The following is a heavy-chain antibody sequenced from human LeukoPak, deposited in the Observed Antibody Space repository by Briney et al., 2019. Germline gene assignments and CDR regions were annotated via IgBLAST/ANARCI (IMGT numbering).Heavy chain of an antibody. Sequence: SETLSLTCAVSGGSISSGYYSWSWIRQPPGSGLEGIGYIWHSGHTNYNPSLRSRVTISLASSNSQFSLRLSSVTAADTAVYYCARARESMATAGSYFDYWGQGTLVTVSS. J-gene: IGHJ4*02. CDR3: ARARESMATAGSYFDY. CDR2: IWHSGHT. V-gene: IGHV4-30-2*01. D-gene: IGHD6-13*01. CDR1: GGSISSGYYS.